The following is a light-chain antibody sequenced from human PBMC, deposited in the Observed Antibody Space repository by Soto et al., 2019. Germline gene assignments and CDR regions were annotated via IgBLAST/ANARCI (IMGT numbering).Light chain of an antibody. CDR2: GAS. J-gene: IGKJ4*01. CDR3: QQYGSSPPLS. V-gene: IGKV3-15*01. CDR1: QSVSSN. Sequence: EIVMTQSPATLSVSPGERATLSCRASQSVSSNLAWYHQKPGQAPRLLIYGASTRATGIPARFSGSGSGTEFTLTISSLQSEDFAVYYCQQYGSSPPLSFGGGTKVDIK.